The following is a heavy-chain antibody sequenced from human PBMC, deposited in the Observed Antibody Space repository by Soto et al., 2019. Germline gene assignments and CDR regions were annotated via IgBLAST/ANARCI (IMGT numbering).Heavy chain of an antibody. CDR1: GFAFTSYV. Sequence: GGSLRLSCAASGFAFTSYVMSWVRQAPGKGLEWVSSITVGGGGTYYIDSVKGRFTVSRDNSKNTLFLQMNGLRGEDTAIYYCATRNGGNNLFFDSWGQGTLVTVSS. CDR2: ITVGGGGT. CDR3: ATRNGGNNLFFDS. J-gene: IGHJ4*02. V-gene: IGHV3-23*01. D-gene: IGHD2-8*01.